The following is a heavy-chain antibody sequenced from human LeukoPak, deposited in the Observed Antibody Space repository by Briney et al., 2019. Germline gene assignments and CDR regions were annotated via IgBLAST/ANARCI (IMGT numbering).Heavy chain of an antibody. CDR2: IYHTGST. D-gene: IGHD7-27*01. CDR3: ASRKLGNDY. J-gene: IGHJ4*02. Sequence: SETLSLTCTISGGSASDYYWSWIRQSPGKGLEWIGYIYHTGSTSYSPSLKSRVTISADTSQNQFSLKLSSVTAADTAVYYCASRKLGNDYWGQGTLVTVSS. CDR1: GGSASDYY. V-gene: IGHV4-59*02.